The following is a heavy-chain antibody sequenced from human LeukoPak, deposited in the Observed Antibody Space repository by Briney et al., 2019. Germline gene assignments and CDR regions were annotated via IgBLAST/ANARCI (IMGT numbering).Heavy chain of an antibody. CDR2: IKQDGSEK. CDR1: GFTFSSYW. Sequence: GGSLRLSCAASGFTFSSYWMSWVRQAPGKGLEWVANIKQDGSEKYYVDSVKGRFTISRDNAKNSLYLQMNSLRAEDTAVYYCARDWGSYCSSTSCYTRLTYYFDYWGQRTLVTVSS. D-gene: IGHD2-2*02. J-gene: IGHJ4*02. V-gene: IGHV3-7*01. CDR3: ARDWGSYCSSTSCYTRLTYYFDY.